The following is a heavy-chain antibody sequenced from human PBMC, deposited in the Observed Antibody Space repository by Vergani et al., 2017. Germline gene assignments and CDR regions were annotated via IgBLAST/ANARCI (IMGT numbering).Heavy chain of an antibody. CDR2: IYYSGST. Sequence: QLQLQESGPGLVKPSETLSLTCTVPGGSISSSSYYWGWIRQPPGKGLEWIGSIYYSGSTYYNPSLKSRVTISVDTSKNQFSLKLSSVTAADTAVYYCARHSRGYYNRWFDPWGQGTLVTVSS. CDR1: GGSISSSSYY. V-gene: IGHV4-39*01. CDR3: ARHSRGYYNRWFDP. J-gene: IGHJ5*02. D-gene: IGHD3-3*01.